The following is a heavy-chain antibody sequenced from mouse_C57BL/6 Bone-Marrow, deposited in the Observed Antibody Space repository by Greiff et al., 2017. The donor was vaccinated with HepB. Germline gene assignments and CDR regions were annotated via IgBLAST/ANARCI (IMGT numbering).Heavy chain of an antibody. J-gene: IGHJ3*01. CDR1: GFSLSTFGMG. V-gene: IGHV8-8*01. CDR3: ARIDLLLLRPSWFAY. Sequence: QVTLKESGPGILQPSQTLSLTCSFSGFSLSTFGMGVGWIRQPSGKGLEWLAHIWWDDDKYYNPALKSRLTISKDTSKNQVFLKIANVDTAYTATYYCARIDLLLLRPSWFAYWGQGTLVTVSA. CDR2: IWWDDDK. D-gene: IGHD1-1*01.